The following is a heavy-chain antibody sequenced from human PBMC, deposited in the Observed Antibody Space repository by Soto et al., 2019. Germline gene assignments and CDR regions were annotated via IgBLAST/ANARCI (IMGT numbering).Heavy chain of an antibody. CDR3: AIRQGDRKQLDYYYYYGMDV. J-gene: IGHJ6*02. Sequence: LSVPQWVTSSVGNGSITGDYGNCVRKQRGKRLDWIGYIHYSGTNNYNPSLKSRVTISIDTSKNQFSLRLSSVTAADTAVYYCAIRQGDRKQLDYYYYYGMDVWGQGTTVTGSS. V-gene: IGHV4-59*08. CDR2: IHYSGTN. CDR1: NGSITGDY. D-gene: IGHD6-13*01.